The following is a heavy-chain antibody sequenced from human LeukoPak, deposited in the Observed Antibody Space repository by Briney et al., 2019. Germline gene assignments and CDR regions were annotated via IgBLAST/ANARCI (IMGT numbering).Heavy chain of an antibody. D-gene: IGHD4-11*01. V-gene: IGHV3-23*01. CDR3: AKDLLSGTVTTLGPFDY. CDR1: GFTFSSYA. J-gene: IGHJ4*02. CDR2: ISGSGGST. Sequence: PGGSLRLSCAASGFTFSSYAMSWIRQAPGKGLEWVSAISGSGGSTYYADSVKGRFTISRDNSKNTLYLQMNSLRAEDTAVYYCAKDLLSGTVTTLGPFDYWGQGTLVTVSS.